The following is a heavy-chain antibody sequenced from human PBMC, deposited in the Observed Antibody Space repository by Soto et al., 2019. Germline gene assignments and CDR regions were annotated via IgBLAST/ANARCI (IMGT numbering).Heavy chain of an antibody. V-gene: IGHV1-46*02. CDR2: INPSGGSA. Sequence: QVQLVQSGAEVKNPGASVKVSCKASGNTFNTDYMHWVRQAPGQGLEWMGIINPSGGSASYAQKFQGRVTMTRDTSTRTVYMELSSLRSDDTAVYYCARGQIGRLRGLDYWGQGTLLTVSS. J-gene: IGHJ4*02. D-gene: IGHD3-10*01. CDR1: GNTFNTDY. CDR3: ARGQIGRLRGLDY.